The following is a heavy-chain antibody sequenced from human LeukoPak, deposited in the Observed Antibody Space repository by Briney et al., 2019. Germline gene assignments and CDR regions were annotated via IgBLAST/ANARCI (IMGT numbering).Heavy chain of an antibody. D-gene: IGHD2-2*01. CDR1: GYTLTELS. Sequence: ASVKVSCKVSGYTLTELSMHWVRQAPGKGLEWMGGFDPEDGETIYAQKFQGRVTMTEDTSTDTAYMELSSLRSEDTAVYYCARAPYCSSTSCYLWGGGIDAFDIWGQGTMVTVSS. CDR3: ARAPYCSSTSCYLWGGGIDAFDI. J-gene: IGHJ3*02. CDR2: FDPEDGET. V-gene: IGHV1-24*01.